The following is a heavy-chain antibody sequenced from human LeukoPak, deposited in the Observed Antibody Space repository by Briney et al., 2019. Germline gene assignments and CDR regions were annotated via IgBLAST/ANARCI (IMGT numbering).Heavy chain of an antibody. D-gene: IGHD3-10*01. J-gene: IGHJ6*02. CDR1: GYTFTSYY. Sequence: GASVKVSCKASGYTFTSYYTHWVRQAPGQGLEWMGIINPSGGSTSYAQKFQGRVIMTRDTSTSTVYMELSSLRSEDTAVYYCARRRKAAYGSGSSRSYGMEVWGQGNTVTVSS. V-gene: IGHV1-46*01. CDR2: INPSGGST. CDR3: ARRRKAAYGSGSSRSYGMEV.